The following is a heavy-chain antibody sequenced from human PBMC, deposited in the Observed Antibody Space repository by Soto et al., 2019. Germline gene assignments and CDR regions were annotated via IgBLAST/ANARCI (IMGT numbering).Heavy chain of an antibody. CDR2: ISGSGGST. D-gene: IGHD2-21*01. CDR1: GFTFSSYA. J-gene: IGHJ4*02. CDR3: AKGLEHIVVVIAIPSYFDY. Sequence: EVQLLESGGGLVQPGGSLRLSCAASGFTFSSYAMSWVRQAPGKGLEWVSAISGSGGSTYYADSVKGRFTISRDNSKNTLYLQMNSLRAEDTAVYYCAKGLEHIVVVIAIPSYFDYWGQGTLVTVSS. V-gene: IGHV3-23*01.